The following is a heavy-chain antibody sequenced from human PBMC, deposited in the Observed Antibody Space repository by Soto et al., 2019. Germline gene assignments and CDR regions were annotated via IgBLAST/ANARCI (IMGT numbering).Heavy chain of an antibody. V-gene: IGHV3-21*01. CDR1: GFTFSSYS. CDR2: ISSSSSYI. D-gene: IGHD1-26*01. Sequence: EVQLVESGGGLVKPGGSLRLSCAASGFTFSSYSMNWVRQAPGKGLEWVSSISSSSSYIYYADSVKGRFTNSRDNAKNSLYLQMNSLRAEDTAVYYCARGRKWELPPFDYWGQGTLVTVSS. J-gene: IGHJ4*02. CDR3: ARGRKWELPPFDY.